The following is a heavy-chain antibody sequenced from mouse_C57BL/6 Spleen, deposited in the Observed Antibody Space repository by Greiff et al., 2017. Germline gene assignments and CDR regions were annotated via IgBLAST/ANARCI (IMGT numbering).Heavy chain of an antibody. CDR3: VRHGYGGMDY. CDR1: GFSFNTYA. V-gene: IGHV10-1*01. J-gene: IGHJ4*01. D-gene: IGHD2-2*01. CDR2: IRSKSNNYAT. Sequence: EVHLVESGGGLVQPKGSLKLSCAASGFSFNTYAMNWVCQAPGKGLEWVARIRSKSNNYATYYADSVKDRFTISRDDSESMLYLQMNNLKTEDTAMYYCVRHGYGGMDYWGQGTSVTVSS.